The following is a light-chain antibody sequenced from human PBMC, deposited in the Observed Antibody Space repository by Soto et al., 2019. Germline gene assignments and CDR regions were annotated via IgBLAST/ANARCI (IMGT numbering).Light chain of an antibody. CDR1: QSVSSY. V-gene: IGKV3-11*01. CDR3: QQRSGWPPSLT. CDR2: DAS. Sequence: EVVLTQSPATLSLSPGETATLSCRASQSVSSYLAWYQQKPGQAPRLLIYDASKTATGIPARFSGSGSGTDFTLTISSLAPEDFAVYYCQQRSGWPPSLTFGGGTKVEIK. J-gene: IGKJ4*01.